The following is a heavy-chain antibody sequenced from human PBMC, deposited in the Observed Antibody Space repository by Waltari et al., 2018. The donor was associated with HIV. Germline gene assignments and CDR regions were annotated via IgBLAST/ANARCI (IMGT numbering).Heavy chain of an antibody. CDR3: ARRGSSGSYWFDP. V-gene: IGHV1-2*06. CDR1: GYTFTAYY. Sequence: QVQLVQSGAEVKKRGASVKVSCKDSGYTFTAYYMHWVRQAPGQGLEWLGRINPNSGGTNYAQKFQGRVTMTRDTSISTAYMELSRLRSDDTAVYYCARRGSSGSYWFDPWGQGTLVTVSS. CDR2: INPNSGGT. J-gene: IGHJ5*02. D-gene: IGHD1-26*01.